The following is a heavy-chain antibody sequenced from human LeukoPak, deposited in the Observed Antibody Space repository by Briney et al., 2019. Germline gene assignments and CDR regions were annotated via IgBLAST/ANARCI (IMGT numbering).Heavy chain of an antibody. J-gene: IGHJ4*02. CDR1: GGSISSYY. CDR3: ARRQPNWYFDY. Sequence: SETQSLTCTVSGGSISSYYWSWIRQPPEKGMEWIGYIYYSGSTNYNPSLKSRVTISVDTSKNQFSLKLSSVTAADTAVYYCARRQPNWYFDYWGQGTLVTVSS. V-gene: IGHV4-59*01. D-gene: IGHD1-1*01. CDR2: IYYSGST.